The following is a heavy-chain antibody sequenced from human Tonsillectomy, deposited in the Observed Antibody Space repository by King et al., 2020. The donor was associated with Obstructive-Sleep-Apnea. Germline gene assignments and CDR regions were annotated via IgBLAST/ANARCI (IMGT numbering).Heavy chain of an antibody. Sequence: VQLQESGPGLVKPSETLSLTCTVSAGSISNYYWSWIRQPPGKGLEWIGYMYFSGNTHFNPSLKSRVTISADTSKIQFSLRLISLTAADTAVYYCARHRGVEDYGGYGDYFDYWGQGTLVTVSS. V-gene: IGHV4-59*08. CDR1: AGSISNYY. CDR3: ARHRGVEDYGGYGDYFDY. J-gene: IGHJ4*02. D-gene: IGHD5-12*01. CDR2: MYFSGNT.